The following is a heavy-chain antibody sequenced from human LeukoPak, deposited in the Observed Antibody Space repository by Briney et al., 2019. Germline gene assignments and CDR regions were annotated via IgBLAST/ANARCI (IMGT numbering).Heavy chain of an antibody. CDR3: ARYYYDSSGYYEDY. J-gene: IGHJ4*02. Sequence: SETLSLTCAVYGGSFSGYYWSWIRQPPGKGLEWIGYIYYSGSTNYNPSLKSRVTISVDTSKNQFSLKLSSVTAADTAVYYCARYYYDSSGYYEDYWGQGTLVTVSS. CDR2: IYYSGST. D-gene: IGHD3-22*01. V-gene: IGHV4-59*01. CDR1: GGSFSGYY.